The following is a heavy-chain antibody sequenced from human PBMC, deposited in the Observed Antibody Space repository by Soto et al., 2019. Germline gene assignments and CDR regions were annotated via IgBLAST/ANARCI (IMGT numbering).Heavy chain of an antibody. CDR2: IYPGDSDT. Sequence: PGESLKISCKGSGYSFTSYWIGWVRQMPGKGLEWMGIIYPGDSDTRYSPSFQGQVTISADKSISTAYLQWSSLKASDTAMYYCARQMNYDILTGYWSYGMDVWGQGTTVTVSS. J-gene: IGHJ6*02. CDR3: ARQMNYDILTGYWSYGMDV. V-gene: IGHV5-51*01. CDR1: GYSFTSYW. D-gene: IGHD3-9*01.